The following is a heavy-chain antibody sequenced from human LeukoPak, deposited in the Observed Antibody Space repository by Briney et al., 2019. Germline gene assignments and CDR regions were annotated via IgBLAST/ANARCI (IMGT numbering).Heavy chain of an antibody. CDR3: ARDLDY. J-gene: IGHJ4*02. CDR2: IKQDGSEK. CDR1: GFTFSSYG. V-gene: IGHV3-7*01. Sequence: GGSLRLSCEAFGFTFSSYGMSWVRRAPGKGLEWVASIKQDGSEKFYVDSVKGRFTISRDNAKNSLYLQMNSLRADDTAVYYCARDLDYWGQGTLVTVSS.